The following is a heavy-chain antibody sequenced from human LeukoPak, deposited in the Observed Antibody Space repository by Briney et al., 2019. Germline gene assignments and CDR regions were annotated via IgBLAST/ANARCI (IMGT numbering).Heavy chain of an antibody. J-gene: IGHJ4*02. CDR3: ARAYSSGWYFHYFNY. V-gene: IGHV3-7*03. Sequence: PGGSLRLPCAASGFTFSSYLMSWVRQAPGKGLEWVANIKQDGSEKYYVDSVKGRFTTSRDNAKNSLYLQMNSLRAEDTAVYYCARAYSSGWYFHYFNYWGQGTLVTVSS. CDR2: IKQDGSEK. CDR1: GFTFSSYL. D-gene: IGHD6-19*01.